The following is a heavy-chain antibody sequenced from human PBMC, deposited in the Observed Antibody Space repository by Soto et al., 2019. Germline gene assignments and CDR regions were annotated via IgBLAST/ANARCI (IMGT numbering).Heavy chain of an antibody. D-gene: IGHD5-12*01. Sequence: QVQLVESGGGLVKPGGCLRLSCAASGFTFSDYYMSWIRQAPGKGLEWVSYIRSSGSDTNYADSVKGRFTVSRDNAKNSLYLQMNSLRAEDTAVYYCARSVRGYSGYSGYWGQGTLVTVSS. CDR3: ARSVRGYSGYSGY. V-gene: IGHV3-11*05. J-gene: IGHJ4*02. CDR1: GFTFSDYY. CDR2: IRSSGSDT.